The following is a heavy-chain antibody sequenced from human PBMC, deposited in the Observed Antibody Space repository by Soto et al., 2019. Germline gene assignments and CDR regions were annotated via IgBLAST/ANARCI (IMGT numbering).Heavy chain of an antibody. J-gene: IGHJ4*02. CDR3: ARDAAYCGGDCYFDY. V-gene: IGHV3-21*01. CDR1: GFTFSSYS. CDR2: ISSSSSYI. Sequence: EVQLVESGGGLVKPGGSLRLSCAASGFTFSSYSMNWVRQAPGKGLEWVSSISSSSSYIYYADSVKGRFTISRDNAKNSLYLQMNSLRAEDTAVYYCARDAAYCGGDCYFDYCGQGTLVTVSS. D-gene: IGHD2-21*02.